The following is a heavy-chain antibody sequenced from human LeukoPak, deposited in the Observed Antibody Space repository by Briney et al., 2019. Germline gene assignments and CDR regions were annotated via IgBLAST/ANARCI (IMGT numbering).Heavy chain of an antibody. Sequence: ASVKVSCKASGYTFTSYDINWVRQATGQGLEWMGWMNPNSGNTGYAQKFQGRVTMTRNTSISTAYMELSSLRSEDTAVYYCARLGWFGELLVYYYGMDVWGQGTTVTVSS. CDR1: GYTFTSYD. D-gene: IGHD3-10*01. CDR3: ARLGWFGELLVYYYGMDV. CDR2: MNPNSGNT. V-gene: IGHV1-8*01. J-gene: IGHJ6*02.